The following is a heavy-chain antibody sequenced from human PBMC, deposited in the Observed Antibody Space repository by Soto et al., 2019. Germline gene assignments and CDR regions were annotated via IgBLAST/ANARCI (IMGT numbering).Heavy chain of an antibody. CDR1: GFTFSSYA. D-gene: IGHD1-7*01. J-gene: IGHJ4*02. Sequence: GGSLRLSCAASGFTFSSYAMSWVRQAPGKGLEWVSAISGSGGSTYYADSVKGRFTISRDNSKNTLYLQMNSLRAEDTAVYYCAKDFYWALTGTTGTKPDYWGQGTLVTVSS. CDR2: ISGSGGST. V-gene: IGHV3-23*01. CDR3: AKDFYWALTGTTGTKPDY.